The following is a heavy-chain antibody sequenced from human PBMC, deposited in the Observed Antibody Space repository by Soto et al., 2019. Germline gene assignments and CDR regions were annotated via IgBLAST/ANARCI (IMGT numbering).Heavy chain of an antibody. J-gene: IGHJ3*02. CDR3: VRRGGLRHFDWVKGGGPFDI. CDR2: IWYDGSNK. D-gene: IGHD3-9*01. Sequence: PGGSLRLSCAASGFTFSSYGMHWVRQAPGKGLEWVAVIWYDGSNKFYADSVKGRFTISRDKSKNTLYLQMNSLRAEDTAVYYCVRRGGLRHFDWVKGGGPFDIWGQGTMVTVS. V-gene: IGHV3-33*01. CDR1: GFTFSSYG.